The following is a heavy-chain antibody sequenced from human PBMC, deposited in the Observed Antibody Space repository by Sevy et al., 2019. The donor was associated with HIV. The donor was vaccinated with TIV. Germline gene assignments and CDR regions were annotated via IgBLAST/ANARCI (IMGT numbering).Heavy chain of an antibody. D-gene: IGHD3-16*01. CDR1: GGSVNSGDYY. V-gene: IGHV4-61*08. CDR2: IYYSGSS. J-gene: IGHJ3*02. Sequence: SETLSLTCTVSGGSVNSGDYYWSWIRQPPGKGLEWLGYIYYSGSSYYNPSLKSRVTITLDTSKNQSSLKMSSVTTADTAVYYCARDDPVMNAFDIWGQGTMVTVSS. CDR3: ARDDPVMNAFDI.